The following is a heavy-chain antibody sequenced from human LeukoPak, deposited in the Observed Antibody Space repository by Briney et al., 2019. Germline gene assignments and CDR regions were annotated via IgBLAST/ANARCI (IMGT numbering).Heavy chain of an antibody. J-gene: IGHJ3*02. Sequence: SETLSLTCTVSGGSISSSSYYWGWICQPPGKGLEWIGSIYYSGSTYYNPSLKSRVTISVDTSKNQFSLKLSSVIAADTAVYYCARQPPYCGGDCPHPNDAFDIWGQGTMVTVSS. CDR2: IYYSGST. CDR3: ARQPPYCGGDCPHPNDAFDI. V-gene: IGHV4-39*01. D-gene: IGHD2-21*02. CDR1: GGSISSSSYY.